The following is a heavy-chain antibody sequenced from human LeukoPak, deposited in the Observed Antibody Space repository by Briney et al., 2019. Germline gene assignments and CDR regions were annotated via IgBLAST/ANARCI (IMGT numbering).Heavy chain of an antibody. CDR2: IYYSGST. Sequence: SETLSLTCTVSGDSISSYYWSWIRQPPGKGLEWIGYIYYSGSTNYNPSLKSRVTISVDTSNNQISLKLSSVTAADTAVYYCARGTAMADFDFWGQGTLVTVSS. D-gene: IGHD2-2*01. CDR3: ARGTAMADFDF. J-gene: IGHJ4*02. CDR1: GDSISSYY. V-gene: IGHV4-59*01.